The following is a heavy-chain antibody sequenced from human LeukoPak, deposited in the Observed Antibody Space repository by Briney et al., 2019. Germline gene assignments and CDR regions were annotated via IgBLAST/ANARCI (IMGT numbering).Heavy chain of an antibody. Sequence: GGSLRLSCAASGFTFSGYGMHWVRQAPGKGLEWVAVIWYDGSNKYYADSVKGRFTISRDNSKNTLYLQMNSLRAEDTAVYYCAREYCSSTSCYFDYWGQGTLVTVSS. CDR2: IWYDGSNK. J-gene: IGHJ4*02. CDR1: GFTFSGYG. D-gene: IGHD2-2*01. V-gene: IGHV3-33*01. CDR3: AREYCSSTSCYFDY.